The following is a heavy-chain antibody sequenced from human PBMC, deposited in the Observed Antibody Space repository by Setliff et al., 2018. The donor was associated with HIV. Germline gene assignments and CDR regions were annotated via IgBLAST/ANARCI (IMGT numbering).Heavy chain of an antibody. CDR3: AVMGYCGGNRCYRTEGFDY. D-gene: IGHD2-21*01. J-gene: IGHJ4*02. V-gene: IGHV1-2*02. Sequence: ASVKVSCKTSGYTFTDYSIHWVRQAPGQGLEWMGWINPHSGGTNFAQQVRDRVTMTRDTTITTLYMELTRLRSDDTAMFYCAVMGYCGGNRCYRTEGFDYRGQGTLVTVAS. CDR1: GYTFTDYS. CDR2: INPHSGGT.